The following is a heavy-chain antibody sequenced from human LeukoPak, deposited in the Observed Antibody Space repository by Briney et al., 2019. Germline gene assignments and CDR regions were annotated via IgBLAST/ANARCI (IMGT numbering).Heavy chain of an antibody. J-gene: IGHJ4*02. V-gene: IGHV3-23*01. CDR3: AKGTRGYSYGLPDY. CDR1: GFTFSSYA. D-gene: IGHD5-18*01. CDR2: ISGSGGST. Sequence: GGSLRLSCAASGFTFSSYAMSWVRQAPGKGLEWVSAISGSGGSTYYADSVKGRFTISRDNSKNTLCLQMNSLRAEDTAVYYCAKGTRGYSYGLPDYWGQGTLVTVSS.